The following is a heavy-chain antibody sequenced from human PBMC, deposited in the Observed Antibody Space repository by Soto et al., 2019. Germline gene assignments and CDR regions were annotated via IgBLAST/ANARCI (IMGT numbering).Heavy chain of an antibody. Sequence: SVKVSCKASGYTFTNYAISWVRQAPGQGLEWMGGITPIFGTANYAQKFQGRVTITADESTSTAYMELSSLRSEDTAVYYCARVYNWNYVEYFDYWGQGTLVTVSS. J-gene: IGHJ4*02. CDR3: ARVYNWNYVEYFDY. V-gene: IGHV1-69*13. D-gene: IGHD1-7*01. CDR1: GYTFTNYA. CDR2: ITPIFGTA.